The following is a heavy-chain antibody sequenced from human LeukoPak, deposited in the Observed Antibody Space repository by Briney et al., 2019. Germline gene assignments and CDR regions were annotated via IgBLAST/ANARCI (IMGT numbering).Heavy chain of an antibody. CDR1: GFTFSSYS. CDR2: ISSSSGYI. Sequence: GGSLRLSCAASGFTFSSYSLNWVRQAPGRGLEWVSSISSSSGYIYYADSVKGRFTISRDNAKNSLYLQMNSLRAEDTAVYYCARRSPSGYEYFDYWGQGILVTVSS. V-gene: IGHV3-21*01. J-gene: IGHJ4*02. D-gene: IGHD5-12*01. CDR3: ARRSPSGYEYFDY.